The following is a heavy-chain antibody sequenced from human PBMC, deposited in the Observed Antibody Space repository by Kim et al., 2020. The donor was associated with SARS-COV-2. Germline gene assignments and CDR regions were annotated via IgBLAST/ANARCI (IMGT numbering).Heavy chain of an antibody. J-gene: IGHJ4*02. D-gene: IGHD3-22*01. CDR2: FDPEDGET. V-gene: IGHV1-24*01. Sequence: ASVKVSCKVSGYTLTELSMHWVRQAPGKGLEWMGGFDPEDGETIYAQKFQGRVTMTEDTYTDTAYMELSSLRSEETAVYYCATLDSSGYYKEYYFDYWGQGTLVTVSS. CDR1: GYTLTELS. CDR3: ATLDSSGYYKEYYFDY.